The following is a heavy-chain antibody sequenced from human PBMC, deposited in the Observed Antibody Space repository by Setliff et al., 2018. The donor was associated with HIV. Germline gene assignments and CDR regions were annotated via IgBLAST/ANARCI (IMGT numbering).Heavy chain of an antibody. D-gene: IGHD3-22*01. CDR2: VDPEDGET. CDR3: ATIEDYYDSSGYYPFDY. J-gene: IGHJ4*02. CDR1: GYTFTSYY. V-gene: IGHV1-69-2*01. Sequence: ASVKVSCKASGYTFTSYYLHWLRQAPGKGLEWMGRVDPEDGETIYAEKFQGRVTITADTSTDTAYMELSSLRSEDTAVYYCATIEDYYDSSGYYPFDYWGQGTLVTVSS.